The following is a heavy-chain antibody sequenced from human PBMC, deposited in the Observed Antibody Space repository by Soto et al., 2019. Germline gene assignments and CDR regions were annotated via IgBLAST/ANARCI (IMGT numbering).Heavy chain of an antibody. CDR1: GGYIGSGGYY. CDR2: IYYTGST. D-gene: IGHD6-6*01. V-gene: IGHV4-31*03. CDR3: ARDRMAAHGTRVSIDP. J-gene: IGHJ5*02. Sequence: QVQLQESGPGLVKPSQTLSLTCNVSGGYIGSGGYYWSWIRQHPGKDLEWIGYIYYTGSTYYNPSLRGRVSMSVDTSKNQVSLKLTSLTAADTAVYYCARDRMAAHGTRVSIDPWGQGTLVTVSA.